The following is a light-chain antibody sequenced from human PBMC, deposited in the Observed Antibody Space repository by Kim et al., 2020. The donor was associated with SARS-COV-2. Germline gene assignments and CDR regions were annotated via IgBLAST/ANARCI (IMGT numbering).Light chain of an antibody. CDR1: SGHSTYV. V-gene: IGLV4-69*01. J-gene: IGLJ2*01. CDR3: QTWGTGIPVV. Sequence: QAVVTQSASASASLGASVKLTCTLSSGHSTYVIAWHQQQPEKGPRYLMKLNSDGSHTKGDGIPDRFSGSSSGSERYLIISSLQSEDEADYYCQTWGTGIPVVFGGGTQLTVL. CDR2: LNSDGSH.